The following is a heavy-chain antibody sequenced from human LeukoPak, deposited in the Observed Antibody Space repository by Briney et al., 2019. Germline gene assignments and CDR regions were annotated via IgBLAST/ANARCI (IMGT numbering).Heavy chain of an antibody. CDR3: ARETYSGETWY. Sequence: PGGSLRLSCAASGFTVSSNYMSWVRQAPGKGLEWVSVIYSGGSTYYADSVEGRFTISRDNSKNTLYLQMNSLRAEDTAVYYCARETYSGETWYWGQGTLVTVSS. CDR2: IYSGGST. V-gene: IGHV3-66*01. CDR1: GFTVSSNY. J-gene: IGHJ4*02. D-gene: IGHD5-12*01.